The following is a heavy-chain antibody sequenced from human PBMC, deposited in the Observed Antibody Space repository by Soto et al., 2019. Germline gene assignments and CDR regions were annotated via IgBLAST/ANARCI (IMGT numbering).Heavy chain of an antibody. CDR1: GGSISSYY. CDR2: IYYSGST. J-gene: IGHJ5*02. Sequence: SVTLCLTCTVSGGSISSYYWSWIRQPPGKGLEWIGYIYYSGSTNYNPSLKSRVTISVDTSKNQFSLKLSSVTAADTAVYYCARMVDPWGQGTLVTVSS. CDR3: ARMVDP. V-gene: IGHV4-59*01. D-gene: IGHD2-15*01.